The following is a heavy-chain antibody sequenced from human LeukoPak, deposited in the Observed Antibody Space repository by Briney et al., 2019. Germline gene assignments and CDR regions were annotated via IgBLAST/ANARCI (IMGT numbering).Heavy chain of an antibody. CDR2: ISSSSYI. CDR3: ARGGGPLGYCSSTSCYQFDY. V-gene: IGHV3-21*01. Sequence: GGSLRLSCAASGFTFSSYSMNWVRQAPGKGLEWVSSISSSSYIYYADSVKGRFTISRDNAKNSLYLQMNSLRAEDTAVYYCARGGGPLGYCSSTSCYQFDYWGQGTLVTVSS. D-gene: IGHD2-2*01. J-gene: IGHJ4*02. CDR1: GFTFSSYS.